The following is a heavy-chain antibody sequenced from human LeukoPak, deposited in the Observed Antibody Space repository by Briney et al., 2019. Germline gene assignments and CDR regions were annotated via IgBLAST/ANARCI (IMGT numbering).Heavy chain of an antibody. V-gene: IGHV3-23*01. Sequence: EGSLRLSCAASGFTFSSYAMSWVRQARGKGLEWVSAISGSGGSTNNADSVKGRFTISRDNSKNTLYLQMKSLRAEDTAVYYCAKQVYADYYYYMDVWGKGTTVTVSS. CDR2: ISGSGGST. J-gene: IGHJ6*03. D-gene: IGHD2-8*01. CDR3: AKQVYADYYYYMDV. CDR1: GFTFSSYA.